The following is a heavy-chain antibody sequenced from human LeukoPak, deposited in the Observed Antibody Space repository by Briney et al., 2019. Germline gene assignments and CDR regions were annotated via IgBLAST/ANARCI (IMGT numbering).Heavy chain of an antibody. J-gene: IGHJ6*02. CDR1: GFTFSSYA. CDR3: AKSGYYYYGMDV. CDR2: ISGGGGTT. Sequence: GGSLRLSCAASGFTFSSYAMNWVRQAPGKGLEWVSAISGGGGTTYYADSVKGRFTISRDNSKNTLYLQMNSLRAEDTAVYYCAKSGYYYYGMDVWGQGTTVTASS. V-gene: IGHV3-23*01.